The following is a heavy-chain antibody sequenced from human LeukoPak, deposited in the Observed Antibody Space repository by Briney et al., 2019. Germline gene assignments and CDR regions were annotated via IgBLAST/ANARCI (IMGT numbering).Heavy chain of an antibody. CDR2: IYTSGST. CDR3: ARTGGGSSSVYYYGMDV. V-gene: IGHV4-4*07. CDR1: GGSISSYY. Sequence: PSETLSLTCTVSGGSISSYYWSWIRQPAGKGLEWIGSIYTSGSTNYNPSLKSRVTMSVDTSKNQSSLKLSSVTAADTAVYYCARTGGGSSSVYYYGMDVWGQGTTVTVSS. J-gene: IGHJ6*02. D-gene: IGHD6-6*01.